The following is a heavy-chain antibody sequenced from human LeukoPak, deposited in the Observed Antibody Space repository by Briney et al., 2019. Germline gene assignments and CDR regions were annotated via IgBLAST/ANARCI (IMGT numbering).Heavy chain of an antibody. J-gene: IGHJ4*02. Sequence: PGGSWRLSCEASDFTFGVYGMNWFGRAPGKGLEWVSYIDGSGDTIYYADSVKGRFTISRDNAKNSLDLQMNSLRDEDTAVYYCSRRFDCWGQGTLVTVSS. V-gene: IGHV3-48*02. CDR1: DFTFGVYG. CDR3: SRRFDC. CDR2: IDGSGDTI.